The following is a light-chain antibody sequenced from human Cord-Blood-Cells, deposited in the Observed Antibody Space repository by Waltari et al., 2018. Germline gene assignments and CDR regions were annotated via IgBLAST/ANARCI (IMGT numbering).Light chain of an antibody. CDR1: SSDVGGYNY. V-gene: IGLV2-14*01. CDR2: DVS. Sequence: QSALTQPASVSGSPGQSITISCTGTSSDVGGYNYVSWYQQHPGKAPKLMIYDVSNRPPGVSNRLSGSRSGNTASLTISGLQAEDEADYYCSSYTSSSTLEVFGTGTKVTVL. CDR3: SSYTSSSTLEV. J-gene: IGLJ1*01.